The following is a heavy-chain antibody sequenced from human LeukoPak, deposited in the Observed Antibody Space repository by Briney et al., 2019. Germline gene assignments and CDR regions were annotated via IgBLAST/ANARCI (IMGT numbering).Heavy chain of an antibody. CDR2: IIPILGIA. Sequence: SVKVSCKASGGTFSSCAISWVRQAPGQGLEWMGRIIPILGIANYAQKFQGRVTITADKSTSTAYMELSSLRSEDTAVYYCARFSSGWASYNWFDPWGQGTLVTVSS. D-gene: IGHD6-19*01. V-gene: IGHV1-69*04. CDR3: ARFSSGWASYNWFDP. CDR1: GGTFSSCA. J-gene: IGHJ5*02.